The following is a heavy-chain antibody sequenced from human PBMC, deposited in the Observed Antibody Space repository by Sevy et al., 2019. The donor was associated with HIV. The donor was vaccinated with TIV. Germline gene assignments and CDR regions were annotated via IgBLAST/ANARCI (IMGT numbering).Heavy chain of an antibody. V-gene: IGHV4-30-4*01. J-gene: IGHJ5*02. D-gene: IGHD2-8*01. CDR2: IYYSGST. CDR3: ARDRYCTNGVCHNWFDP. CDR1: GGSISSGDYY. Sequence: SETLSLTCTVSGGSISSGDYYWSWIRQPPGKGLEWIGYIYYSGSTYYNPSLKIRVTITVDKSKNQFSLKLSSVTAADTAVYYCARDRYCTNGVCHNWFDPWGQGTLVAVSS.